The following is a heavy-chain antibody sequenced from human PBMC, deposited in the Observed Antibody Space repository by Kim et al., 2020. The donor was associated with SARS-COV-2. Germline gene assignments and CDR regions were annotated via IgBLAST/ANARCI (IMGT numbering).Heavy chain of an antibody. J-gene: IGHJ4*02. V-gene: IGHV3-23*01. CDR1: GFTFSTYA. D-gene: IGHD2-15*01. Sequence: GGSLRLSCAASGFTFSTYAMRWVRRAPGKGLEWVSSINNSGGATYYADSVKGRFTISRDNSKNTVYLQMNSLRADDTAVYYCAKTLLYSRGKYCSAASCPPEDWGQGTLVTVSS. CDR2: INNSGGAT. CDR3: AKTLLYSRGKYCSAASCPPED.